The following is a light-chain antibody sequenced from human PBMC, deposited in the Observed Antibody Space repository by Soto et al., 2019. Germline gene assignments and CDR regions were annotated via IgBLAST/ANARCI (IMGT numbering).Light chain of an antibody. J-gene: IGLJ1*01. CDR3: YSYAGSNTYV. Sequence: QSALTQPASVSGSPGQSITISCTGTSSDVGSYDLVSWYQQHPNKAPKLIIYEGNKRPSGVSHRFSDSKSGNTASLTISGLQAEDEADYFCYSYAGSNTYVFGTGTKLTVL. CDR2: EGN. CDR1: SSDVGSYDL. V-gene: IGLV2-23*01.